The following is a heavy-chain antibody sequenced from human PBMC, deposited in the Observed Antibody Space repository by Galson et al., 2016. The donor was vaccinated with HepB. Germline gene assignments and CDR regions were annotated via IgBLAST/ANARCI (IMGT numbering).Heavy chain of an antibody. CDR3: AKETDDYVRGSYRGWAFDI. V-gene: IGHV3-23*01. J-gene: IGHJ3*02. Sequence: SLRLSCAASGFTFRSYAMNWVRQTPGKGLEWVSSISGSGVSTYYADSVKGRFTISRDNSNNTLDLQMNSLRAEDTAIYYCAKETDDYVRGSYRGWAFDIWGQGTVVTVSS. CDR2: ISGSGVST. CDR1: GFTFRSYA. D-gene: IGHD3-16*02.